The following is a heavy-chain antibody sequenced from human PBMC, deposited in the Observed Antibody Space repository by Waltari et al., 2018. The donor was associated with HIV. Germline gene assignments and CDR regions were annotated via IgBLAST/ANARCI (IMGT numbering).Heavy chain of an antibody. D-gene: IGHD1-26*01. CDR3: ARDQWELRRENWFDP. V-gene: IGHV4-38-2*02. CDR1: GYSISSGYY. CDR2: IYHSGST. J-gene: IGHJ5*02. Sequence: QVQLQESGPGLVKPSETLSLTCTVSGYSISSGYYWGWIRQPPGKGLEWIGSIYHSGSTYYNPSLKSRVTISVDTSKNQFSLKLSSVTAADTAVYYCARDQWELRRENWFDPWGQGTLVTVSS.